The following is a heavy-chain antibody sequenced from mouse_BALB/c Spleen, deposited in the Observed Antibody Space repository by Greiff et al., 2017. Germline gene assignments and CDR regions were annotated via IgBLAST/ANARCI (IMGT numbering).Heavy chain of an antibody. CDR1: GDSITSGY. CDR2: ISYSGST. D-gene: IGHD2-1*01. V-gene: IGHV3-8*02. CDR3: ARYGGNYPWFAY. J-gene: IGHJ3*01. Sequence: EVKLVESGPSLVKPSQTLSLTCSVTGDSITSGYWNWIRKFPGNKLEYMGYISYSGSTYYNPSLKSRISITRDTSKNQYYLQLNSVTTEDTATYYCARYGGNYPWFAYWGQGTLVTVSA.